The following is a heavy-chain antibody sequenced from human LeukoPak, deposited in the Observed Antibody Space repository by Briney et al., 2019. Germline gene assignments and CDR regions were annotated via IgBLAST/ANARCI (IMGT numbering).Heavy chain of an antibody. CDR2: INPNSGGT. Sequence: ASVKVSCKASGYTFTGYYMHWVRQAPGQGLEWMGWINPNSGGTNYAQKFRGRVTMTRDTSISTAYMELSRLRSDDTAVYYCARDRFGAAAGSYYGMDVWGQGTTVTVSS. CDR3: ARDRFGAAAGSYYGMDV. J-gene: IGHJ6*02. V-gene: IGHV1-2*02. D-gene: IGHD6-13*01. CDR1: GYTFTGYY.